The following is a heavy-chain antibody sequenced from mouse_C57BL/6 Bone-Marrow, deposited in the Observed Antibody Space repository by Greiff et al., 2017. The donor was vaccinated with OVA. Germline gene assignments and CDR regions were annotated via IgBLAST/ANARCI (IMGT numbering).Heavy chain of an antibody. Sequence: EVNLVESVAELVRPGASVKLSCTASGFNIKNTYMHWVKQRPEQGLEWIGRIDPANGNTKYAPKFQGKATITADTSSNTAYLQLSSLTSEDTAIYYCARILRSLYYFDYWGQGTTLTVSS. CDR2: IDPANGNT. J-gene: IGHJ2*01. CDR1: GFNIKNTY. D-gene: IGHD1-1*01. CDR3: ARILRSLYYFDY. V-gene: IGHV14-3*01.